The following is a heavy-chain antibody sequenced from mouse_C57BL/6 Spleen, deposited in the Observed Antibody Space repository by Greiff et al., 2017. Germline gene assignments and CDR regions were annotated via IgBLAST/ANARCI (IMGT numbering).Heavy chain of an antibody. V-gene: IGHV1-54*01. D-gene: IGHD4-1*01. J-gene: IGHJ2*01. Sequence: QVQLKESGAELVRPGTSVKVSCKASGYAFTNYLIEWVKQRPGQGLEWIGVINPGSGGTNYNEKFKGKATLTADKSSSTAYMQLSSLTSEDSAVYFCARERTGYFDYWGQGTTLTVSS. CDR3: ARERTGYFDY. CDR2: INPGSGGT. CDR1: GYAFTNYL.